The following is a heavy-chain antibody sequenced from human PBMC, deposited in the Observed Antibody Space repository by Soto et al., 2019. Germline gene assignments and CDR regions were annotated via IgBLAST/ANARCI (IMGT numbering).Heavy chain of an antibody. CDR3: ARAPTIYGSGNDTNWFDP. CDR2: IYYSGST. CDR1: GGSISSGDYY. V-gene: IGHV4-30-4*01. D-gene: IGHD3-10*01. Sequence: SETLSLTCTVSGGSISSGDYYWSWIRQPPGKGLEWIGYIYYSGSTYYNPSLKSRVTISVDTSKNQFSLKLSSVTAADTAVYYCARAPTIYGSGNDTNWFDPWGQGTLVTVSS. J-gene: IGHJ5*02.